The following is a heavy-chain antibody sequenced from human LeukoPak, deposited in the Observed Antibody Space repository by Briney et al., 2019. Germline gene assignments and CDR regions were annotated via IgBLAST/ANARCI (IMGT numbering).Heavy chain of an antibody. V-gene: IGHV3-48*02. CDR3: ARRGCLGTCYSGFDY. CDR1: GFTFSSYS. CDR2: ISTSSSTI. Sequence: GGPLRLSCAASGFTFSSYSMNWVRQAPGKGLEWVSYISTSSSTIYYADSVKGRFTISRDNAKNSLYLEVNSLRDEDTAVYYCARRGCLGTCYSGFDYWGQGTLVTVSS. D-gene: IGHD2-15*01. J-gene: IGHJ4*02.